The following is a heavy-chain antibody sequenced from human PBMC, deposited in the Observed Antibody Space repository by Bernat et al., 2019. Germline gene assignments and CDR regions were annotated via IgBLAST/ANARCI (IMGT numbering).Heavy chain of an antibody. Sequence: EVQLLESGGGLVQPGGSLRLSCAASGFTFSSYAMSWVRQAPGKGLEWVAAISGGGGSTYYADSVKGRFTISRDNSKNTLYLQMNSLRAEDTAVYYCAKHRPRDFWGGYADFDYWGQGTLVTVSS. V-gene: IGHV3-23*01. J-gene: IGHJ4*02. CDR2: ISGGGGST. CDR1: GFTFSSYA. CDR3: AKHRPRDFWGGYADFDY. D-gene: IGHD3-3*01.